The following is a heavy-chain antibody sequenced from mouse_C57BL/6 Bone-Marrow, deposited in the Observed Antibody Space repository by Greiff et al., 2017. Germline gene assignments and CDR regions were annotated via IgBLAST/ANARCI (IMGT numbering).Heavy chain of an antibody. Sequence: VMLVESGAELARPGASVKLSCKASGYTFTSYGISWVKQRTGQGLEWIGEIYPRSGNTYYNGKFKGKATLTADKSTSTAYMELRSLTSEDSAVYFCARRAGLHAMDYWGQGTSVTVSS. D-gene: IGHD2-13*01. CDR2: IYPRSGNT. V-gene: IGHV1-81*01. CDR1: GYTFTSYG. CDR3: ARRAGLHAMDY. J-gene: IGHJ4*01.